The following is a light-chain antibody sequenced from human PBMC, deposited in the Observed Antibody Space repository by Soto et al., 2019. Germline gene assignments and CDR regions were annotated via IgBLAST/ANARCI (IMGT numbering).Light chain of an antibody. CDR2: DTS. CDR1: QGIGDT. V-gene: IGKV3-15*01. J-gene: IGKJ1*01. Sequence: EVVMRQSPATVSVSPGEGATLSCRASQGIGDTLAWYQHKPGQTPRLLIYDTSTRATGVPTRFSGSRSGADFTLTISRLEPEDFAVYYCQQYGSSPFGQGTKVDIK. CDR3: QQYGSSP.